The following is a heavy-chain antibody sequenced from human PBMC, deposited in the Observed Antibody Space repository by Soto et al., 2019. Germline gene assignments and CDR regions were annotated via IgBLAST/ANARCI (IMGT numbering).Heavy chain of an antibody. CDR3: ARDLLPQYDILTSYYEGDASDI. CDR1: GFTFSDYS. CDR2: ITSSSNYI. D-gene: IGHD3-9*01. J-gene: IGHJ3*02. V-gene: IGHV3-21*06. Sequence: DVHLVESGGGLVKPGGSLRLSCAASGFTFSDYSMNWVRQAPGKGLEWVSSITSSSNYIFHADSVKGRFTVSRDNAKNSLYLQMDSLRAEDTAMYYCARDLLPQYDILTSYYEGDASDIWGQGTLVTVSS.